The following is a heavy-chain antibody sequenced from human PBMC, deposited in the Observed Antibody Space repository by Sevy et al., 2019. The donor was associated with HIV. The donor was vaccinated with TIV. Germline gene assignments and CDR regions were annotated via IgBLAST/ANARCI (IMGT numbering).Heavy chain of an antibody. CDR2: INSRSTYI. V-gene: IGHV3-21*01. D-gene: IGHD2-21*02. CDR3: ARDPSPGITAIQDY. CDR1: GFTFSSFS. J-gene: IGHJ4*02. Sequence: GGSLRLSCTASGFTFSSFSMSWVRQAPGKVLEWVASINSRSTYIYHADPVKGRFTISRDNAKNSLYLQMNSLRAEDTAVYYCARDPSPGITAIQDYWGPGTLVTVSS.